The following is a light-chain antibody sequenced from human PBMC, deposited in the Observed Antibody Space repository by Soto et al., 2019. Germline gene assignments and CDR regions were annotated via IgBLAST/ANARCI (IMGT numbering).Light chain of an antibody. CDR2: AAS. CDR1: QSVGSN. CDR3: QQRSNWPPEIN. J-gene: IGKJ5*01. V-gene: IGKV3-11*01. Sequence: EVVMTQSPSTLSVSPGEAATLSCRASQSVGSNLAWYQQKPGQAPRLLIYAASTRATGIPARFSGSGSGTDFTLTISSLEPEDFAVYYCQQRSNWPPEINFGQGTRLEIK.